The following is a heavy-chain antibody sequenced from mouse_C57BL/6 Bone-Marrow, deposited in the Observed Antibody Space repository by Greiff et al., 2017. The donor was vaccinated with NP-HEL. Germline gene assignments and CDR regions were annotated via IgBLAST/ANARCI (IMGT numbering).Heavy chain of an antibody. CDR3: AGPLYYYGFAY. D-gene: IGHD1-1*01. CDR1: GYTFTSYW. Sequence: QVHVKQPGAELVKPGASVKVSCKASGYTFTSYWMHWVKQRPGQGLEWIGRIHPSDSDTNYNQKFKGKATLTEDKSSSTAYMQLSSLTSEDSAVYYCAGPLYYYGFAYWGQGTLVTVSA. J-gene: IGHJ3*01. V-gene: IGHV1-74*01. CDR2: IHPSDSDT.